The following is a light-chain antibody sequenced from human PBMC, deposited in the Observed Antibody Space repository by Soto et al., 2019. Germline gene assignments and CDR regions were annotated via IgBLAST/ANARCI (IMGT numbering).Light chain of an antibody. CDR1: QGISNY. CDR2: AAS. J-gene: IGKJ3*01. Sequence: DIQMTQSPSSLSASVGDRVTITCRASQGISNYLAWYQQKPGKVPKTLIYAASTLQSGVPSRFSGSVSGTDFTLTISGLQPEDVATYYCQKYNSARETFGPGTKVDI. CDR3: QKYNSARET. V-gene: IGKV1-27*01.